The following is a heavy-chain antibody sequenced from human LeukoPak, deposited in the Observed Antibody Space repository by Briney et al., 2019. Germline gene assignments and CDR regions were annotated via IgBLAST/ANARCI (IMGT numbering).Heavy chain of an antibody. Sequence: PGGSLRLSCAASGFTFSSYSMNWVRQAPGKGLEWVSYISSASGSIHYADSVKGRFTISRDNAKNSLFLQMSSLRAEDTAVYYCVRSFSGSYPHFDYWGQGTLVTVSS. CDR3: VRSFSGSYPHFDY. CDR1: GFTFSSYS. D-gene: IGHD1-26*01. V-gene: IGHV3-48*04. CDR2: ISSASGSI. J-gene: IGHJ4*02.